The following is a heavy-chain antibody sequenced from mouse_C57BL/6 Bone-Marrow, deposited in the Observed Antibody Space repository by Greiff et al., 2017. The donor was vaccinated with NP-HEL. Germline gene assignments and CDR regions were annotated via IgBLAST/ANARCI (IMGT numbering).Heavy chain of an antibody. CDR3: TTWGYYGSSWYFDV. V-gene: IGHV14-1*01. CDR2: IDPEDGDT. Sequence: VQLQQSGAELVRPGASVKLSCTASGFNIKDYYMHWVKQRPEQGLEWIGRIDPEDGDTEYAPKFQCKATMTADPSSNTAYLQLSSLTSEDTAVYYCTTWGYYGSSWYFDVWGTGTTVTVSS. J-gene: IGHJ1*03. D-gene: IGHD1-1*01. CDR1: GFNIKDYY.